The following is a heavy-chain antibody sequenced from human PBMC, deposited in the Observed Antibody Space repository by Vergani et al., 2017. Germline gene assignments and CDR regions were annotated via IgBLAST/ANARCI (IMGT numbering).Heavy chain of an antibody. V-gene: IGHV4-38-2*01. CDR1: GYSIGSGFY. D-gene: IGHD2-21*01. CDR2: IHNRGKT. CDR3: ARSQGDYWYFDL. J-gene: IGHJ2*01. Sequence: QVQLQESGPGLVKPSETLSLTCSVSGYSIGSGFYWAWIRQSPGEGLQWLTSIHNRGKTYHNPSLKSRVAVYLDTSKNRFSLNLTSVTATDTAVYYCARSQGDYWYFDLWGPGSLVTVSS.